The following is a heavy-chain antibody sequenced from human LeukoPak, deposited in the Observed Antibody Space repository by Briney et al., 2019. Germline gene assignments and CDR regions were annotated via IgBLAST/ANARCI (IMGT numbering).Heavy chain of an antibody. V-gene: IGHV3-74*01. CDR3: AKGRSVDSRYTMDV. Sequence: GGSLRLSCATSGFTFGRYWMHWGRQVPGKGLVWVSRIDSDGSTTTYADSVNGRFTVSRDNATTTLYLQMNSLRAEDTAVYYCAKGRSVDSRYTMDVWGQGTTVTVSS. CDR1: GFTFGRYW. CDR2: IDSDGSTT. D-gene: IGHD2-21*02. J-gene: IGHJ6*02.